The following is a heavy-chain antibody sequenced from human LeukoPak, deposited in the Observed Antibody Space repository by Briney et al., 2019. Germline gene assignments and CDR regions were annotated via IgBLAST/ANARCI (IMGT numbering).Heavy chain of an antibody. D-gene: IGHD3-10*01. CDR2: IYYSGST. V-gene: IGHV4-59*01. CDR3: ARTRLETDEFYFDY. CDR1: GGSISSYY. Sequence: SETLSLTCTVSGGSISSYYWSWIRQPPGKGLEWIGYIYYSGSTNYNPSLKSRVTISVDTSKNQFSLKLSSVTDADTAVYYCARTRLETDEFYFDYWGQGTLVTVSS. J-gene: IGHJ4*02.